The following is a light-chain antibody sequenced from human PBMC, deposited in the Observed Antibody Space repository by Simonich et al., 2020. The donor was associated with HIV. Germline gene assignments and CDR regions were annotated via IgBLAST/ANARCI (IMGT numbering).Light chain of an antibody. CDR3: QHYYSDPPT. V-gene: IGKV1-8*01. Sequence: AIRMTQSPSSLSASTGDRFIITCRASLNISNFLAWYQQEPGKAPKLLIYGASTLQSGIPSRFSGSGSGTDFTLIISRLQSEDFATYYCQHYYSDPPTFGPGTKVDIK. J-gene: IGKJ3*01. CDR2: GAS. CDR1: LNISNF.